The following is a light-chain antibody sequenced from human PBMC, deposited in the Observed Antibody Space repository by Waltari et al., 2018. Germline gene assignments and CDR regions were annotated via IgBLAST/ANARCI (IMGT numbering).Light chain of an antibody. CDR2: DAS. J-gene: IGKJ1*01. CDR3: QKYVNLPAT. CDR1: QGVGKY. V-gene: IGKV3-20*01. Sequence: EIGLTQSPGTLSLSPGERATLSCTARQGVGKYLAWYQHKPGQAPRPLMYDASTRATGIPDRFSGSGSGTEFSLTISRLEPEDFAVYYCQKYVNLPATFGQGTKVEIK.